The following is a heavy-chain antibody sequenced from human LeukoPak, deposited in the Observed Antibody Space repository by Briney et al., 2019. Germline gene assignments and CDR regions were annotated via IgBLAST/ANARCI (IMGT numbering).Heavy chain of an antibody. J-gene: IGHJ4*02. CDR3: ARNHEWELPFFDY. V-gene: IGHV1-8*01. Sequence: PMASVKVSCKASGYTFTSYDINWVRQATGQGLEWMGWMNPNSGNTGYAQKFQGRVTMTRNTSMSTAYMELSSLRSEDTAVYYCARNHEWELPFFDYWGQGTLVTVSS. D-gene: IGHD1-26*01. CDR1: GYTFTSYD. CDR2: MNPNSGNT.